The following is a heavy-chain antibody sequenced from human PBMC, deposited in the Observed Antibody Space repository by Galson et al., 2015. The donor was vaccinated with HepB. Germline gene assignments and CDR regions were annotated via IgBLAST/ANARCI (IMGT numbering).Heavy chain of an antibody. CDR2: ISVSGINT. V-gene: IGHV3-23*01. D-gene: IGHD1-26*01. CDR3: AKDPSTYSGAYYGDT. CDR1: RFTFSSYA. Sequence: SLRLSCAASRFTFSSYAMSWVRQAPGEGLEWVSTISVSGINTHYADSVKGRFTISRDDSKNTLYLQMNSLEAGDTAVYYCAKDPSTYSGAYYGDTWGQGTLVTVSS. J-gene: IGHJ5*02.